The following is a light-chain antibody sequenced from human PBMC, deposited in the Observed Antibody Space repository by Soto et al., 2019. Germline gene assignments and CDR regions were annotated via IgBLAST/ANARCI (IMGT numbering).Light chain of an antibody. Sequence: QSVLTQPPSVSGAPGKRVTIPCTGSSSNIGAGYDVHWYQQLPGAAPNLLIYSNINRPSGVPDRFSGSKSGTSASLAITGLQAEDEADYYGQSYDISLSGVYVFGTGTQLTVL. V-gene: IGLV1-40*01. CDR3: QSYDISLSGVYV. CDR2: SNI. J-gene: IGLJ1*01. CDR1: SSNIGAGYD.